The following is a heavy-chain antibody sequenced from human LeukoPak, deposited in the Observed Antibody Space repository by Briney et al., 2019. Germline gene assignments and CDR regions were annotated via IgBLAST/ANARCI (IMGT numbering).Heavy chain of an antibody. CDR3: ARMIQYYYGSGSYLYP. CDR2: IIPIFGTA. D-gene: IGHD3-10*01. V-gene: IGHV1-69*06. J-gene: IGHJ5*02. CDR1: GGTFSSYA. Sequence: ASVKVSCKASGGTFSSYAISWVRQAPGQGLEWMGGIIPIFGTANYAQKFQGRVTITADKSTSTAYTEPSSLRSEDTAVYYCARMIQYYYGSGSYLYPWGQGTLVTVSS.